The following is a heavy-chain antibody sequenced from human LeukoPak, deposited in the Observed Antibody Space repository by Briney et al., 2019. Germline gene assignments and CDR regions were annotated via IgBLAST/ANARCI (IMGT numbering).Heavy chain of an antibody. Sequence: PGGSLRLSCAASGYTFSSYAMSWVRQAPGKGLEWVSAISGSGGSTYYADSVKGRFTISRDNSKNTLYLQMNSLRAEDTAVYYCAKDGSRGNYRYIDYWGQGTLVTVSS. V-gene: IGHV3-23*01. CDR2: ISGSGGST. CDR1: GYTFSSYA. D-gene: IGHD1-26*01. CDR3: AKDGSRGNYRYIDY. J-gene: IGHJ4*02.